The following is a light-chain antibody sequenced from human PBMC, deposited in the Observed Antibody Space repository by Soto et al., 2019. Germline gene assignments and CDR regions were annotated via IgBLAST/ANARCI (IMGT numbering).Light chain of an antibody. CDR2: DAS. Sequence: DIQMTQSPSTLTASVGDRVTITCRASQSISGWLAWYYQKPGKAPKLSIYDASTLQSGMPSRFSGSGSGTAITLTISSLQVDGSPTYYCQQYSTASWTFGQRAKVDIK. J-gene: IGKJ1*01. V-gene: IGKV1-5*01. CDR3: QQYSTASWT. CDR1: QSISGW.